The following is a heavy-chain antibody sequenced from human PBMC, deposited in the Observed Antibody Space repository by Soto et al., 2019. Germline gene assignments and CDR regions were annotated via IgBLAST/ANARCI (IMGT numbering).Heavy chain of an antibody. D-gene: IGHD4-17*01. J-gene: IGHJ4*02. V-gene: IGHV3-21*01. CDR2: ISSSSSYI. Sequence: PGGSLRLSCAASGFTFSSYSMNWVRQAPGKGLEWVSSISSSSSYIYYADSVKGRFTISRDNAKNSLYLQMNSLRAEDTAVYYCARDPDYGDPSYFDYWGQGTLVTVSS. CDR3: ARDPDYGDPSYFDY. CDR1: GFTFSSYS.